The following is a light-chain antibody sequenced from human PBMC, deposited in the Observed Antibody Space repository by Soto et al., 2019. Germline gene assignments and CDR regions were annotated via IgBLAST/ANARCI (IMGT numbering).Light chain of an antibody. Sequence: EFVMTQSPATLSVSPGERATLSCRASEHVGNNLAWYQQKPGQAPRLLIYATSSRATGVPARFSGSGSGTDFTLTISSLQSEDFAVYYCQQYNNWPQTFGQGTKVEIK. J-gene: IGKJ1*01. CDR2: ATS. V-gene: IGKV3-15*01. CDR3: QQYNNWPQT. CDR1: EHVGNN.